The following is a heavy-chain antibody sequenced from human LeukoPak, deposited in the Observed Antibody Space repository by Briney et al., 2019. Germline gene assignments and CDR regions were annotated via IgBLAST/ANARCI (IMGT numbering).Heavy chain of an antibody. CDR1: GYTFTHYV. D-gene: IGHD2-2*01. J-gene: IGHJ4*02. V-gene: IGHV1-69*05. CDR3: ASGTTDIVVVPATLRNYYFDY. Sequence: GASVKVSCKTSGYTFTHYVISWVRQAPGQGLEWMGGIIPMFGTAKYAQKFQGRVTITTDKSTSTAYMELSSLRSEDTAVYYCASGTTDIVVVPATLRNYYFDYWGQGTLVTVSS. CDR2: IIPMFGTA.